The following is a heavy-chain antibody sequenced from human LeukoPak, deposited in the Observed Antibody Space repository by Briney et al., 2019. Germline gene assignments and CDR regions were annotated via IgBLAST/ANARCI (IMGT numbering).Heavy chain of an antibody. D-gene: IGHD1-14*01. CDR3: ARGGTTPLYYYYYYMDV. J-gene: IGHJ6*03. V-gene: IGHV1-69*05. Sequence: ASVKVSCKASGGTFSSYAISWVRQAPGQGLEWMGRITPIFGTANYAQKFQGRVTITTDESTSTAYMELSSLRSEDTAVYYCARGGTTPLYYYYYYMDVWGKGTTVTVSS. CDR2: ITPIFGTA. CDR1: GGTFSSYA.